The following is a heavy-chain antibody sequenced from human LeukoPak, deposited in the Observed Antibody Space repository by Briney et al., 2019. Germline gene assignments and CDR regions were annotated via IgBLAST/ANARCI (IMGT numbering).Heavy chain of an antibody. D-gene: IGHD5-18*01. CDR3: ASGYRSGADY. CDR1: GFTFSSYE. J-gene: IGHJ4*02. V-gene: IGHV3-48*03. CDR2: IRSSGSTI. Sequence: PGGSLRLSCAVSGFTFSSYEMNWVRQAPGKGLEWVSYIRSSGSTIYYADSLKGRFTISRDNAKNSLYLQMNSLRTEDTAVYYCASGYRSGADYWGQGTLVTVSS.